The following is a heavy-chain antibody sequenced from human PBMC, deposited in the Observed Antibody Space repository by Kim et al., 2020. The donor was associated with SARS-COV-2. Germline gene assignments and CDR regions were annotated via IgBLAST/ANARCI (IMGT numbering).Heavy chain of an antibody. Sequence: SNKYYADSVKGRFTISRDNSKNTLYLQMNSLRAEDTAVYYCASDSGSYFDYWGQGTLVTVSS. CDR2: SNK. CDR3: ASDSGSYFDY. D-gene: IGHD1-26*01. J-gene: IGHJ4*02. V-gene: IGHV3-30-3*01.